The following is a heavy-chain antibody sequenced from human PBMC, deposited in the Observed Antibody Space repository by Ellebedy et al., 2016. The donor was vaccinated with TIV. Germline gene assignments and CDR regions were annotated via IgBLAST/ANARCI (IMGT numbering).Heavy chain of an antibody. J-gene: IGHJ5*02. CDR3: AVVRIQIWFPNWFDP. CDR2: IKQDGSEK. CDR1: GFTFSSYW. V-gene: IGHV3-7*03. D-gene: IGHD5-18*01. Sequence: GESLKISCAASGFTFSSYWMSWVRQAPGKGLEWVANIKQDGSEKYYVDSVKGRFTISRDNAKNSLYLQMNSLRAEDTAVYYCAVVRIQIWFPNWFDPWGQGTLVTVSS.